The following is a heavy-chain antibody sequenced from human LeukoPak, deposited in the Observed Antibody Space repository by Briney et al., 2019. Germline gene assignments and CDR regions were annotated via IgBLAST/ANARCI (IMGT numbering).Heavy chain of an antibody. J-gene: IGHJ3*02. V-gene: IGHV4-39*01. CDR1: GGSISSSSYY. CDR2: IYYSGST. CDR3: ARLIAVAMAAFDI. Sequence: SETLSLTCTVSGGSISSSSYYWGWVRQPPGRGVEWIGSIYYSGSTYYNPSRKSRVTISVDTSKNQFSLKLSSVTAADTAVYYCARLIAVAMAAFDIWGQGTVVTVSS. D-gene: IGHD6-19*01.